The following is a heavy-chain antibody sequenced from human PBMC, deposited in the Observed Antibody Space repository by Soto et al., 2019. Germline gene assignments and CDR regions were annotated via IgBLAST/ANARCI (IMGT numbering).Heavy chain of an antibody. Sequence: QVQLVESGGGVVQPGRSLRLSCAASGFTFSSYGMHWVRQAPGKGLEWVAVIWYDGSNKYYADSAKGRFTISRDNSKNTLYLQMNSLRAEDTAVYYCARDPLRMHAFDIWGQGTMVTVSS. V-gene: IGHV3-33*01. CDR1: GFTFSSYG. D-gene: IGHD4-17*01. J-gene: IGHJ3*02. CDR2: IWYDGSNK. CDR3: ARDPLRMHAFDI.